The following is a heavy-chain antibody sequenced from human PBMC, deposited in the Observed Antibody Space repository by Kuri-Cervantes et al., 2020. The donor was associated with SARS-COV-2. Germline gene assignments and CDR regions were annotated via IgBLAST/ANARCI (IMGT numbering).Heavy chain of an antibody. CDR3: AKGEDIVSLPGHFDL. Sequence: GESLKISCAASGFTFNSYAMSWVRQAPGKGLGWVSAISGSGGSTYYADSVKGRFTISRDNSKKTLYLQMNSLRAEDTVVYYCAKGEDIVSLPGHFDLWGQGTVVTVSS. CDR2: ISGSGGST. V-gene: IGHV3-23*01. CDR1: GFTFNSYA. J-gene: IGHJ4*02. D-gene: IGHD2-15*01.